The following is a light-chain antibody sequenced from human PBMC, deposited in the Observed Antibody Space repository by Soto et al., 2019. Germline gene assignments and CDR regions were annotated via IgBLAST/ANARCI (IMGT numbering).Light chain of an antibody. CDR3: QQYSKEST. V-gene: IGKV1-5*03. J-gene: IGKJ2*01. CDR2: KAS. CDR1: QNVSNW. Sequence: DVEMTQSPSTLPTSIGDRVTINCRASQNVSNWLAWYQQKPGKAPTLLIYKASRLESGVPSRFSASGSGTDFTLTINSLQSDDFATYFCQQYSKESTFGQGTKLEIK.